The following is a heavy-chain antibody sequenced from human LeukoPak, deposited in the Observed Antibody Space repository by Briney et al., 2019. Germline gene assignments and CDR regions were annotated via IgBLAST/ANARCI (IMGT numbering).Heavy chain of an antibody. CDR3: ARDRYGDFEDY. CDR1: GGSINTANYY. J-gene: IGHJ4*02. Sequence: SETLSLTCNVSGGSINTANYYWTWIRQPPGKGLEWIGYISYSGTPYYNPSLNSRVTISLDTSKNQFSLILNSVTVADTAMYYRARDRYGDFEDYWGQGTLVTVSS. V-gene: IGHV4-30-4*08. D-gene: IGHD4-17*01. CDR2: ISYSGTP.